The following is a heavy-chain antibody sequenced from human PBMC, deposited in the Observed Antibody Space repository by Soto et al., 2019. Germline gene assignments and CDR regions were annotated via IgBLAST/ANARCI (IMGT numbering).Heavy chain of an antibody. J-gene: IGHJ5*01. V-gene: IGHV1-69*01. CDR3: AREREDGSGTKYNWFDS. D-gene: IGHD3-10*01. CDR2: TIPIFDTP. Sequence: QMQLVQSGAEVKKPGSSVKVSCKASGGTFGNLGISWLRQAPGQGLEWMGGTIPIFDTPHYAEKFRDRLTMTADATSTADMELTSLSSEDTATYYCAREREDGSGTKYNWFDSWGQGTLVTVSS. CDR1: GGTFGNLG.